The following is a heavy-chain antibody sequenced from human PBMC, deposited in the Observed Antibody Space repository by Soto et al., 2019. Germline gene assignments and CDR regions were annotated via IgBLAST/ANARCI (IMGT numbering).Heavy chain of an antibody. D-gene: IGHD4-17*01. Sequence: QVQLQQWGAGLLKPSETLSLTCAVYGGSFSGYYWSWIRQPPGKGLEWIGEINHSGSINYNPSLKSRFTISVDTSKNQFSLKLISVTAADTAVYYWARANYGETPYYFDSWGQGTLVTVSS. V-gene: IGHV4-34*01. CDR3: ARANYGETPYYFDS. J-gene: IGHJ4*02. CDR1: GGSFSGYY. CDR2: INHSGSI.